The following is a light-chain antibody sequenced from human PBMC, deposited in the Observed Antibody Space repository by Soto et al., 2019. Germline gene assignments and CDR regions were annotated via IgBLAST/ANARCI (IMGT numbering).Light chain of an antibody. CDR1: QSVSSSY. CDR2: RAS. J-gene: IGKJ4*01. Sequence: IVLTQSPAILALSPGDRATLSCRASQSVSSSYLAWYQHKPGQAPRLLIHRASSRVTGIPDRFSGSGSGTDFTLTIPRLEPEDFAVYYCQQYQSLTFGGGTKVEIK. CDR3: QQYQSLT. V-gene: IGKV3-20*01.